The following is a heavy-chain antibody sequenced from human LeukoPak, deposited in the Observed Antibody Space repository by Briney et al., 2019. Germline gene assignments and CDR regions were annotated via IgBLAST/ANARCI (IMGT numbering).Heavy chain of an antibody. D-gene: IGHD2-2*02. CDR1: DDSITSLNRY. J-gene: IGHJ5*02. Sequence: SETLSLTCTVSDDSITSLNRYWGWIRQPPGKGLEWLGSVGYDGGPYHNPSLTSRVTLSIDSSRNQFSLSLTSGTAADSAVYYCARVNECSSSSCFTSWFDPWGQGTLVTVSS. CDR2: VGYDGGP. V-gene: IGHV4-39*07. CDR3: ARVNECSSSSCFTSWFDP.